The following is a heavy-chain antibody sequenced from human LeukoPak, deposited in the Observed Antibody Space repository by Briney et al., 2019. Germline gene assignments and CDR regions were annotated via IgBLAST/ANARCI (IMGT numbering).Heavy chain of an antibody. CDR2: IYHSGST. J-gene: IGHJ4*02. CDR3: RSSSWSNFDY. V-gene: IGHV4-4*02. Sequence: SETLSLTCAVSGGSISSNNWWSWVRQTPGKGLEWIGEIYHSGSTNYNPSLKSRVTISVDKSKNQFSLKLSSVTAADTAVYYCRSSSWSNFDYWGQGTLVTVSS. D-gene: IGHD6-13*01. CDR1: GGSISSNNW.